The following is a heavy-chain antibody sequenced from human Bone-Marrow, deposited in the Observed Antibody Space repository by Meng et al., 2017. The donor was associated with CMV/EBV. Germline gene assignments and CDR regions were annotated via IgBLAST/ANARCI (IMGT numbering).Heavy chain of an antibody. V-gene: IGHV4-39*07. D-gene: IGHD6-19*01. CDR1: GGSISSTSYY. J-gene: IGHJ6*02. Sequence: SETLSLTCNVSGGSISSTSYYWGWIRQSPGKGLEWIGSIYSGGSAYYNPSLKSRVVISVDTSKNEFYVNMTSVTAADMAIYYCARAGSPGSSGWYDGMDVWGQGTTVTVSS. CDR3: ARAGSPGSSGWYDGMDV. CDR2: IYSGGSA.